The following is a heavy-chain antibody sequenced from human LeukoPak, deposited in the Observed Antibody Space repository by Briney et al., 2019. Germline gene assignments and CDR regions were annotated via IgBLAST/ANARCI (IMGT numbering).Heavy chain of an antibody. Sequence: GESLKISCKGSGYSFTSYWIGWVRQMPGKGLEWMGRIDPSDSYTNYSPSFQGHVTISADKSISTAYLQWSSLKASDTAMYYCATPGKYCSSTSCHEGYYYYGMDVWGQGTTVTVSS. D-gene: IGHD2-2*01. CDR1: GYSFTSYW. CDR3: ATPGKYCSSTSCHEGYYYYGMDV. J-gene: IGHJ6*02. CDR2: IDPSDSYT. V-gene: IGHV5-10-1*01.